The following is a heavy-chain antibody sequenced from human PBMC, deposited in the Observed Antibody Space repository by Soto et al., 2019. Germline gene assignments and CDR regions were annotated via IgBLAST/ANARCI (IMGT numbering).Heavy chain of an antibody. CDR3: TKPRSSLQWPPFAP. Sequence: PSETLSLTCAVSGDSISNNKWGTWVRQPPGKGLQWIGEIFHSGDTHYNPSLKSRLTISVDKSKNQFSLKLTSVTAADTAVYYCTKPRSSLQWPPFAPWGHGTQVTVSS. D-gene: IGHD6-19*01. CDR1: GDSISNNKW. J-gene: IGHJ5*02. CDR2: IFHSGDT. V-gene: IGHV4-4*02.